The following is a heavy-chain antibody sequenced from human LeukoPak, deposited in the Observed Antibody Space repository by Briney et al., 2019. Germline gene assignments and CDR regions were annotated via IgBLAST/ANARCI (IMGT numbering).Heavy chain of an antibody. CDR1: GFTFSSYS. J-gene: IGHJ4*02. V-gene: IGHV3-21*01. Sequence: WGSPRLSCAASGFTFSSYSMNWVRQAPGKGLEWVSSISSSSSYIYYADSVKGRFTISRDNAKNSLYLQMNSLRAEDTAVYYCARPIDSSGYYPSDWGQGTLVTVSS. CDR3: ARPIDSSGYYPSD. CDR2: ISSSSSYI. D-gene: IGHD3-22*01.